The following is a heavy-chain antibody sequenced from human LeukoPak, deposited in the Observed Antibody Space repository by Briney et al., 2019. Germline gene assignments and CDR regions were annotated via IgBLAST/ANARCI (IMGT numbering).Heavy chain of an antibody. CDR2: IKPNSGGA. V-gene: IGHV1-2*02. CDR3: AMWFGELHALDY. D-gene: IGHD3-10*01. J-gene: IGHJ4*02. Sequence: ASVKVSCKASGYPFTTYPMHWVRHAPGQGHEWMGWIKPNSGGANYAQKFQVRVTMTRDTAISTAYMELSRLRSDDTDVYECAMWFGELHALDYWGQGTLVTVSS. CDR1: GYPFTTYP.